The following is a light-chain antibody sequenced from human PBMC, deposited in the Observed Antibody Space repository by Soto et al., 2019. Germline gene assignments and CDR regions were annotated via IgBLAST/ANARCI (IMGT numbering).Light chain of an antibody. CDR2: DAS. CDR3: QQRSNWPPIT. Sequence: ETVYTQSPAALSLSPGERATLSCWASQSVSSYLAWYQQKPGQAPRLLIYDASNRATGIPARFSGSGSGTDFTLTISSLEPEDFAVYYCQQRSNWPPITFGQGTRLEIK. J-gene: IGKJ5*01. CDR1: QSVSSY. V-gene: IGKV3-11*01.